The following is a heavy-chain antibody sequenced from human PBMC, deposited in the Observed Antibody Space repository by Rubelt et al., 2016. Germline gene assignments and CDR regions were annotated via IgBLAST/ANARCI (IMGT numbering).Heavy chain of an antibody. D-gene: IGHD3-9*01. CDR2: ISGSGGST. CDR3: ARALAGLRYFDWLPRYFDY. CDR1: GFTFSSYA. Sequence: GSGGGLVQPGGSLRLSCAASGFTFSSYAMSWVRQAPGKGLEWVSAISGSGGSTYYADSVKGRFTISRDNSKNTLYLQMNSLRAEDTAVYYCARALAGLRYFDWLPRYFDYWGQGTLVTVSS. V-gene: IGHV3-23*01. J-gene: IGHJ4*02.